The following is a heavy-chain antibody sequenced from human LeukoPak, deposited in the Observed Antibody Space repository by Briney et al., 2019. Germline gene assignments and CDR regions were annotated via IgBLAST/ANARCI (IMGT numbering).Heavy chain of an antibody. CDR2: IYSGGST. Sequence: GGSLRLSCAASGFTVSSNYMSWVRQAPGKGLEWVSVIYSGGSTYYADSVKGRFTISRDTSKNTLYLQMDSLRAEDTAVYYCARDRLTMGSGSFNWFDPWGQGTLVTVSS. CDR1: GFTVSSNY. CDR3: ARDRLTMGSGSFNWFDP. J-gene: IGHJ5*02. D-gene: IGHD3-10*01. V-gene: IGHV3-53*01.